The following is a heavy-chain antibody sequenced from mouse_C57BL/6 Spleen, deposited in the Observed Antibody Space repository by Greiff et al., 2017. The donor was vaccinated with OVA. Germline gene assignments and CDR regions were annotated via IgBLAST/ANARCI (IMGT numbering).Heavy chain of an antibody. CDR1: GYTFTSYW. V-gene: IGHV1-69*01. J-gene: IGHJ4*01. CDR3: ARREGGAMDY. CDR2: IDPSDSYT. Sequence: QVQLQQPGAELVMPGASVKLSCTASGYTFTSYWMHWVKQRPGQGLEWIGEIDPSDSYTNYNQKFKGKSTLTVDKSSSTAYMQLSSLTSEDSAVYYCARREGGAMDYWGQGTSVTVSS.